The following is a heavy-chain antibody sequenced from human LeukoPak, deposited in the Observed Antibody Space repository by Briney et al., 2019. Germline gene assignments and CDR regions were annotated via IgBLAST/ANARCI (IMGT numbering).Heavy chain of an antibody. CDR2: IDRDGINTGST. Sequence: GGSLRLSCAVSGFIFSDYWVHWVRQAPGKGLVWVSCIDRDGINTGSTRYADSVKGRFTISRDNAKNTLYLQMNSLRVEDTAVYFCARGYSNIVQNDLDPWGQGTLVTVSS. CDR1: GFIFSDYW. CDR3: ARGYSNIVQNDLDP. V-gene: IGHV3-74*01. D-gene: IGHD5-18*01. J-gene: IGHJ5*02.